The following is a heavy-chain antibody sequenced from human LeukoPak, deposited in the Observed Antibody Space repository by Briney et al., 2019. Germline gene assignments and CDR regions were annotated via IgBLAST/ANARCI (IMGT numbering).Heavy chain of an antibody. D-gene: IGHD6-19*01. CDR1: GFTFSSYG. CDR2: IWNDGSIK. CDR3: ARPASSCWPPDFDY. J-gene: IGHJ4*02. Sequence: GGSLRLSCAASGFTFSSYGMHWVRQAPGKGLEWMAVIWNDGSIKYYVDSVKGRFTISRDNSKNKLYLQMNSLRAEDTAVYYFARPASSCWPPDFDYWGQGTLVTVSS. V-gene: IGHV3-33*01.